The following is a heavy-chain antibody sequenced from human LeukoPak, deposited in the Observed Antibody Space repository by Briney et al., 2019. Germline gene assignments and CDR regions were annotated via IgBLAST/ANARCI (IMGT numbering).Heavy chain of an antibody. CDR2: IYSGGST. D-gene: IGHD1-26*01. CDR3: ARGPQGKSGSPPYYFDY. V-gene: IGHV3-66*01. J-gene: IGHJ4*02. CDR1: GFTVSGNY. Sequence: GRSLRLSCAASGFTVSGNYMNWVRQAPGKGLEWVSVIYSGGSTYYTDSVKGRFTISRDNSKNTLYLQMNNLRAEDTAVYYCARGPQGKSGSPPYYFDYWGQGTLVTVSS.